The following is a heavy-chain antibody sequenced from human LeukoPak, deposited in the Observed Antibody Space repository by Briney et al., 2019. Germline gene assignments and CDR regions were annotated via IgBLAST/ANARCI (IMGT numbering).Heavy chain of an antibody. Sequence: ASVNVSCKASGYTFTTYAMYWVRQAPGQGLEWMGWINTHTGDPTYAQGFTGRFVFSLDTSVSTAYLQISSLKAEDTALCYCARSVAMIVQDWGQGTLVTVSS. D-gene: IGHD3-22*01. J-gene: IGHJ4*02. CDR2: INTHTGDP. CDR1: GYTFTTYA. V-gene: IGHV7-4-1*02. CDR3: ARSVAMIVQD.